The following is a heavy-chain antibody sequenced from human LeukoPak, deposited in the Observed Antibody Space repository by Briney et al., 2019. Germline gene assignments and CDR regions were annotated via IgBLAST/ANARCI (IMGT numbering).Heavy chain of an antibody. CDR1: GLTVSNIW. J-gene: IGHJ4*02. D-gene: IGHD1-7*01. CDR2: IKSKTDGDTT. CDR3: TRDKLELRQFDY. V-gene: IGHV3-15*01. Sequence: GGSLRLSCAVSGLTVSNIWMNWVRQAPGKGLEWVGRIKSKTDGDTTDYAAPVKGRFTISRDESKDTLYLQMSSLKAEDTAVYYCTRDKLELRQFDYWGQGTLVTVSS.